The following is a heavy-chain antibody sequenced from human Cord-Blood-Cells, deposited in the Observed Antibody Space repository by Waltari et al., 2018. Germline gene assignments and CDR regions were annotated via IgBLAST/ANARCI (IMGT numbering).Heavy chain of an antibody. CDR1: GFTLRSYS. CDR2: ISYDGSNK. J-gene: IGHJ6*02. V-gene: IGHV3-30-3*01. Sequence: QVQLVESGGGVVQPGRSLRLSCAASGFTLRSYSMHWVRQAPGKGLEWVAVISYDGSNKYYADSVKGRFTISRDNSKNTLYLQMNSLRAEDTAVYYCARDSRSGGMDVWGQGTTVTVSS. CDR3: ARDSRSGGMDV.